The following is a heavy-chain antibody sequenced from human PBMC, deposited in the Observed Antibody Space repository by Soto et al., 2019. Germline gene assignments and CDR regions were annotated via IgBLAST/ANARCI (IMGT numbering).Heavy chain of an antibody. Sequence: HPGGSLRLSCAASGFTFSSYAMSWVRQAPGKGLEWVSAISGSGGSTYYADSVKGRFTISRDNSKNTLYLQMNSLRAEDTAVYYCAKLRDHYYDSSGYYNWGQGTLVTVSS. V-gene: IGHV3-23*01. D-gene: IGHD3-22*01. CDR3: AKLRDHYYDSSGYYN. CDR2: ISGSGGST. CDR1: GFTFSSYA. J-gene: IGHJ4*02.